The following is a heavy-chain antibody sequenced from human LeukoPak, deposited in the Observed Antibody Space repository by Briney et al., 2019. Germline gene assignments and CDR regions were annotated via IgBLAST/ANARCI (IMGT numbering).Heavy chain of an antibody. V-gene: IGHV4-34*01. J-gene: IGHJ4*02. D-gene: IGHD3-22*01. CDR2: INHSGST. CDR1: GGSFSGYY. Sequence: SETLSLTCAVYGGSFSGYYWSWIRQPPGKGLEWIGEINHSGSTNYNPSLKSRVTISVDTSKNQFSLKLSSVTAADTAVYYCARRYLDYYDSSGYYYGGAYYFDYWGQGTLVTVSS. CDR3: ARRYLDYYDSSGYYYGGAYYFDY.